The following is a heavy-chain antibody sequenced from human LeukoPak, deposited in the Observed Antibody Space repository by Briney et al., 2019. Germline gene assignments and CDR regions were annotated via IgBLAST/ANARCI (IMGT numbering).Heavy chain of an antibody. D-gene: IGHD3-3*01. J-gene: IGHJ5*02. CDR1: GGSFSGYY. V-gene: IGHV4-34*01. CDR3: ARVVGYDFWSGYYIGYNWFDP. CDR2: INHSGST. Sequence: PSETLSLTCAVYGGSFSGYYWSWIRQPPGKGLEWIGEINHSGSTNYNPSLKSRVTISVDTSKNQFSLKLSSVTAADTAVYYCARVVGYDFWSGYYIGYNWFDPWGQGTLVTVSS.